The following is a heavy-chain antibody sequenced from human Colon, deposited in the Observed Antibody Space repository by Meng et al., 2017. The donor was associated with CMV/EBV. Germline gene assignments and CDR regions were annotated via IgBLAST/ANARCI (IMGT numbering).Heavy chain of an antibody. CDR2: ISAYNGNT. J-gene: IGHJ4*02. CDR3: TRDYVWASYIHRFDY. Sequence: QVHVGNWGAEVQKPGAPVYVPCKASGYTFRSYGISWVRQAPGQGLEWMGWISAYNGNTNYAQKLQGRVTMPADTSTSTAHMEMRILGSDATVLYYWTRDYVWASYIHRFDYWGQGTLVTVSS. V-gene: IGHV1-18*04. CDR1: GYTFRSYG. D-gene: IGHD3-16*01.